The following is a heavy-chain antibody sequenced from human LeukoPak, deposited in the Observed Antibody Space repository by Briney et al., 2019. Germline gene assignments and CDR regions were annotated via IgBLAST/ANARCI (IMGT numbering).Heavy chain of an antibody. CDR1: GFTFSSYS. CDR3: ARDFPRYYDFWSGPSWFDP. Sequence: GGSLRLSCAASGFTFSSYSMNWVRQAPGKGLEWVSYISSSSSTIYYADSVKGRFTISRDNAKNSLYLQMNSLRAEDTAVYYCARDFPRYYDFWSGPSWFDPWGQGTLVTVSS. CDR2: ISSSSSTI. D-gene: IGHD3-3*01. V-gene: IGHV3-48*01. J-gene: IGHJ5*02.